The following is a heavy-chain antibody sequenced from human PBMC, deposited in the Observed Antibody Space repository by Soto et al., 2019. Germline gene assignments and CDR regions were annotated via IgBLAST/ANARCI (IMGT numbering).Heavy chain of an antibody. D-gene: IGHD6-13*01. Sequence: QPGGSLRLSCVASEFTFSSYEMNWVRQAPGKGLEWVSYISSSGTTIYYTDSVKGRFTISRDNAKKSLYLQMNSLRAEDTAVYYCVRFGGAAAGPGDYWGHGTLVTVSS. V-gene: IGHV3-48*03. CDR3: VRFGGAAAGPGDY. J-gene: IGHJ4*01. CDR2: ISSSGTTI. CDR1: EFTFSSYE.